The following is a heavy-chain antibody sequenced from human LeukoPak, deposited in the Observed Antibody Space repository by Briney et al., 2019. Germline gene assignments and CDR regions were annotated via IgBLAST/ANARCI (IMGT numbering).Heavy chain of an antibody. V-gene: IGHV3-66*01. CDR1: GFTVSSNY. D-gene: IGHD2-2*01. CDR2: IYSGGST. CDR3: ARGPTDCSSTSCWGPDDAFDI. Sequence: GGSLRLSCAASGFTVSSNYMSWVRQAPGKGLEWVSVIYSGGSTYYADSVKGRFTISRDNSKNTLYLQMNSLRAEDTAVYYCARGPTDCSSTSCWGPDDAFDIWGQGTMVTVSS. J-gene: IGHJ3*02.